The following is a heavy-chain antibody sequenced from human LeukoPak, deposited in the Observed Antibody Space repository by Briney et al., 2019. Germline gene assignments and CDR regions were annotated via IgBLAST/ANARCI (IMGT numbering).Heavy chain of an antibody. V-gene: IGHV4-30-2*01. Sequence: SETLSLTCAVSGGSISSGGYSWSWIRQPPGKGLDWIGYIYYSGINYYNPSLNSRVTISVDSSKNQFSLKLSSVTAADTAVYYCARGVQYVVSQHGNWFDPWGQGTLVTVSS. D-gene: IGHD1-1*01. CDR2: IYYSGIN. CDR1: GGSISSGGYS. CDR3: ARGVQYVVSQHGNWFDP. J-gene: IGHJ5*02.